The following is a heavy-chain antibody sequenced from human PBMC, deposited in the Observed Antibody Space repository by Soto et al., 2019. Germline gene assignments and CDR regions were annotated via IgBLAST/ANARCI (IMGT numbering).Heavy chain of an antibody. V-gene: IGHV4-30-2*01. CDR3: ASVPPP. Sequence: QLQLQESGSGLVKPSQTLSLTCAVSGGSISSGGYSWSWIRQPPGKGLEWIGYIYHSGSIYYNPSLKTRLTISVDRSKNPFSLKLSSVTAADPAVYYCASVPPPWGQGTLVTVSS. J-gene: IGHJ5*02. CDR2: IYHSGSI. CDR1: GGSISSGGYS.